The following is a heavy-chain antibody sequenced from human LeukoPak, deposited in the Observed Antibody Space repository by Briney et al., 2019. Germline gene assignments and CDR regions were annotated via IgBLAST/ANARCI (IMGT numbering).Heavy chain of an antibody. J-gene: IGHJ4*02. CDR3: AREYYYDSSGYYQYYFDY. D-gene: IGHD3-22*01. Sequence: ASAKVSCKASGYTFTGYYMHWVRQAPGQGLEWIGWINPNSGGTNYAQKFQGRVTMTRDTSISTAYMELSRLRSDDTAVYYCAREYYYDSSGYYQYYFDYWGQGTLVTVSS. CDR2: INPNSGGT. CDR1: GYTFTGYY. V-gene: IGHV1-2*02.